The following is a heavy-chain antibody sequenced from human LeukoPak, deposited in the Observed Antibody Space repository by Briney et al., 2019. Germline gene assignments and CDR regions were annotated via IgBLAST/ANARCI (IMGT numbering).Heavy chain of an antibody. CDR1: GGSISSYY. CDR3: ARDEYQGYGDYAGRYFDL. CDR2: IYYSGST. V-gene: IGHV4-59*01. J-gene: IGHJ2*01. Sequence: PSETLSLTCTVSGGSISSYYWSWIRQPPGKGLEWIGYIYYSGSTNYNPSLKSRVTISVDTSKNQFSLKLSSATAADTAVYYCARDEYQGYGDYAGRYFDLWGRGTLVTVSS. D-gene: IGHD4-17*01.